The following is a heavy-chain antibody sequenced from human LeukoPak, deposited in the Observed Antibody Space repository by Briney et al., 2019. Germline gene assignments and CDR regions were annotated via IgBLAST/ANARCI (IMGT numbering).Heavy chain of an antibody. CDR3: ARVRYCSTNRCYDREFDN. D-gene: IGHD2-2*01. Sequence: SETLTLTCTVSGGSISNYYWSWIRQPPGKGLEWIGYIYYSGNTNYNPSLKSRVTISVDTSKNQFSLKLNSVTAADTAVYYCARVRYCSTNRCYDREFDNWGQGTLVTVSS. V-gene: IGHV4-59*01. CDR1: GGSISNYY. J-gene: IGHJ4*02. CDR2: IYYSGNT.